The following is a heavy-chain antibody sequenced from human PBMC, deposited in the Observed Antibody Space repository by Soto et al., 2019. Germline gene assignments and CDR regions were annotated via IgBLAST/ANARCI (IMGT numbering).Heavy chain of an antibody. CDR3: ARVKASGWLNWFDP. Sequence: GASVKVSCKASGYTFTGYYMHWVRQAPGQGLEWKGWINPNSGGKNYAQKFQGRVTMTTDTSTSTAYMELRSLRSDDTAVYYCARVKASGWLNWFDPWGQGTLVTVSS. J-gene: IGHJ5*02. CDR1: GYTFTGYY. D-gene: IGHD6-19*01. CDR2: INPNSGGK. V-gene: IGHV1-2*02.